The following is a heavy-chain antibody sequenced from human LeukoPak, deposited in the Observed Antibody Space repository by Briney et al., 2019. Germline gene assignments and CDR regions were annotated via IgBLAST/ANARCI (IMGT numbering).Heavy chain of an antibody. Sequence: GGSLRLSCAASGFTFSSYWMSWVRQAPGKGLEWVANIKQDGSEKYYVDSVKGRFTISRDNAKNSLYLQMNSLRAEDTAVYYCARAPPQDSSGFLFYWGQGTLVTVSS. CDR2: IKQDGSEK. CDR1: GFTFSSYW. J-gene: IGHJ4*02. CDR3: ARAPPQDSSGFLFY. D-gene: IGHD3-22*01. V-gene: IGHV3-7*04.